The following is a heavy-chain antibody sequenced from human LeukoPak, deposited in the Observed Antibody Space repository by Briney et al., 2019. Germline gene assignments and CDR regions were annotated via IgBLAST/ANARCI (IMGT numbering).Heavy chain of an antibody. CDR1: GFTFSSYG. CDR2: ISGSGGST. Sequence: GGTLRLSCAASGFTFSSYGMSWVRQAPGKGLEWVSAISGSGGSTYYADSVKGRFTISRDNSKNTLYLQMNSLRAEDTAVYYCARDRRGRSSYFDYWGQGTLVTVSS. D-gene: IGHD3-10*01. CDR3: ARDRRGRSSYFDY. V-gene: IGHV3-23*01. J-gene: IGHJ4*02.